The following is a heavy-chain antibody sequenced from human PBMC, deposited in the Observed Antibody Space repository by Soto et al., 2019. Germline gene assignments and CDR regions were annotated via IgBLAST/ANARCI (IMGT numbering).Heavy chain of an antibody. CDR3: ASNIYYYDSSGPLGDAFDI. Sequence: SETLSLTCTVSGGSISSYYWSWIRQPPGKGLEWIGYIYYSGSTNYNPSLKSRVTISVDTSKNQFSLKLSSVTAADTAVYYCASNIYYYDSSGPLGDAFDIWCQGTMVTVSS. J-gene: IGHJ3*02. D-gene: IGHD3-22*01. CDR2: IYYSGST. CDR1: GGSISSYY. V-gene: IGHV4-59*01.